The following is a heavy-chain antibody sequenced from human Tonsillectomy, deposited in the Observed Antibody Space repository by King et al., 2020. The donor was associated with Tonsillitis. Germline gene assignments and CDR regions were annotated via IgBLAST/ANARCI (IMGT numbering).Heavy chain of an antibody. CDR1: GYSFTSYG. CDR2: ISAYNGNT. V-gene: IGHV1-18*01. CDR3: ARDSLSASCPWLVHFDY. D-gene: IGHD6-19*01. Sequence: QLVQSGAEVKKPGASVKVSCKASGYSFTSYGISWVRQAPGQGLEWMGWISAYNGNTNYAQKLQGRVTMTTDTSTSTAYMELRSLRSNDTAVYFCARDSLSASCPWLVHFDYWGQGTLVTVSS. J-gene: IGHJ4*02.